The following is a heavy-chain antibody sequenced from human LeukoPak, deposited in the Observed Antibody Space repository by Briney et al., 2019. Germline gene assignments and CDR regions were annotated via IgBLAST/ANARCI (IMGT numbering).Heavy chain of an antibody. Sequence: PGGSLRLSCAASGFTFRNYAMHWVRQAPGKGLEWVAVTSSDGSNEYYADSVRGRFSISRDNSKNTVYLQMNSLRAEDTALYYCVRPYTSSWYLFDYWGQGTLVTVS. J-gene: IGHJ4*02. V-gene: IGHV3-30*04. CDR1: GFTFRNYA. CDR2: TSSDGSNE. D-gene: IGHD6-13*01. CDR3: VRPYTSSWYLFDY.